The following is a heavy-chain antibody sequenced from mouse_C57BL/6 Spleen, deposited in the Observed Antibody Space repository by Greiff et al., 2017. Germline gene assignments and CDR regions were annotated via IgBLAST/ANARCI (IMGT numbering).Heavy chain of an antibody. CDR1: GYAFTNYL. CDR2: INPGSGGT. D-gene: IGHD3-1*01. CDR3: AREGLW. Sequence: VQRVESGAELVRPGTSVKVSCKASGYAFTNYLIEWVKQRPGQGLEWIGVINPGSGGTNYNEKFKGKATLTADKSSSTAYMQLSSLTSEDSAVYFCAREGLWWGQGTTLTVSS. V-gene: IGHV1-54*01. J-gene: IGHJ2*01.